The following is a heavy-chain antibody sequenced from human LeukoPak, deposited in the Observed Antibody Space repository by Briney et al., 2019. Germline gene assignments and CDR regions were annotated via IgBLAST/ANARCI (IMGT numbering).Heavy chain of an antibody. J-gene: IGHJ1*01. Sequence: PGRSLRLSCAASGFTFSSYGMHWVRQAPGKGLEWVAVIWYDGSNKYYADSVKGRFTISRDNSKNTLYLQMNSLRAEDTAVYYCARGPPDAEYFQHWGQGTLVTVSS. CDR3: ARGPPDAEYFQH. D-gene: IGHD1-14*01. CDR2: IWYDGSNK. CDR1: GFTFSSYG. V-gene: IGHV3-33*01.